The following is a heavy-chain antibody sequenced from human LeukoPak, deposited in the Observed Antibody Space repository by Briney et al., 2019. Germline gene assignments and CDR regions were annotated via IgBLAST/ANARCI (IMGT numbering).Heavy chain of an antibody. D-gene: IGHD4-17*01. V-gene: IGHV5-51*01. CDR1: GYSFTSYW. CDR3: ARLYGDYVYYYGMDV. J-gene: IGHJ6*02. CDR2: IYPGDSDT. Sequence: GGSLQISCKGSGYSFTSYWIGWVRQVPGKGLEWMGIIYPGDSDTRYSPSFQGQVTISADKSISTAYLQWSSLKASDTAMYYCARLYGDYVYYYGMDVWGQGTTVTVSS.